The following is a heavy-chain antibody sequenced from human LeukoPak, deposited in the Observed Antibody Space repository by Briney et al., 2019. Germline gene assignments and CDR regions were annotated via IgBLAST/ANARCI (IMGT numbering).Heavy chain of an antibody. V-gene: IGHV3-21*06. Sequence: GGSLRLSCTASGLTFSTSGFNWVRQAPGKGLEWVASIGPTGSDRYHADSIKGRFTISRDNANNFLYLQMNSLRAEDTAVYYCARDMLYYDSSGYCFFDYWGQGTLVTVSS. D-gene: IGHD3-22*01. CDR1: GLTFSTSG. CDR3: ARDMLYYDSSGYCFFDY. J-gene: IGHJ4*02. CDR2: IGPTGSDR.